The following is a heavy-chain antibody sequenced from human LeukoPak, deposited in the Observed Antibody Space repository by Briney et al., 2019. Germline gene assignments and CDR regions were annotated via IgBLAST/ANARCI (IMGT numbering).Heavy chain of an antibody. D-gene: IGHD1-26*01. Sequence: PGGSLRLSCAASGFTFSSYGMHWVRQAPGKGLEWVAFIRYDGSNKYYADSVKGRFTISRDNSKNTLYLRMNSLRAEDTAVYYCAKDLLVIQWELRSIWFDPWGQGTLVTVSS. V-gene: IGHV3-30*02. J-gene: IGHJ5*02. CDR1: GFTFSSYG. CDR3: AKDLLVIQWELRSIWFDP. CDR2: IRYDGSNK.